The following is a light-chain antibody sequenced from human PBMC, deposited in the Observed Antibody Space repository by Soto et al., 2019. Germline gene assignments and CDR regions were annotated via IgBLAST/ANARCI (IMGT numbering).Light chain of an antibody. CDR2: KAS. Sequence: DIQMTQSPSTLSASVGDRVTITCRASQSISSWLAWYQQKPGKAPKLLIYKASSLESGVPSRFSGSGSGTDFTLTISSLQPDDYAPYYCQQYNSYPYTFGQGTKLEIK. CDR3: QQYNSYPYT. V-gene: IGKV1-5*03. J-gene: IGKJ2*01. CDR1: QSISSW.